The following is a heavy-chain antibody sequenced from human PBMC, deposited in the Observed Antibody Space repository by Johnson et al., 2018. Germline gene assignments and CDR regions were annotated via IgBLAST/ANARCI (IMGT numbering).Heavy chain of an antibody. CDR1: GFTFSDYY. CDR3: AKGRSGYRPYCHYMDV. Sequence: VQLVQSGGGLVKPGGSLRLSCAASGFTFSDYYMNWIRQAPGKGLEWVSAISGSGGSTYYADSVKGRFTISRDKSKNTRYRQMNSLSAEDTAVSYCAKGRSGYRPYCHYMDVWGRGATVTVSS. D-gene: IGHD5-18*01. CDR2: ISGSGGST. V-gene: IGHV3-23*04. J-gene: IGHJ6*03.